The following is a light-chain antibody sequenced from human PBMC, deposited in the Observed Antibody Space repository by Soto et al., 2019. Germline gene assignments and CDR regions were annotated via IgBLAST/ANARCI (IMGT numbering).Light chain of an antibody. CDR3: CSYAGSSTPVV. V-gene: IGLV2-23*01. CDR1: SSDVGSYNL. J-gene: IGLJ2*01. Sequence: QSVLTQPASVSGSPGQSITISCTGTSSDVGSYNLVSWYQQHPGKAPKLMIYEGSKRPSGVSNRFSGSKSGNTASLTISRLQAEDEADYYCCSYAGSSTPVVFGGGTKVTVL. CDR2: EGS.